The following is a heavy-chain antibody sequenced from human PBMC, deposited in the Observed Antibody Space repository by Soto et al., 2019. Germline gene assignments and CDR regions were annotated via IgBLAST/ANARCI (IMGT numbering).Heavy chain of an antibody. CDR3: ARTVGATYAFDI. J-gene: IGHJ3*02. CDR2: ISAYNGNT. V-gene: IGHV1-18*01. D-gene: IGHD1-26*01. CDR1: GYTFTSYG. Sequence: QVQLVQSGAEVKKPGASVKVSCKASGYTFTSYGISWVRQAPGQGLEWMGWISAYNGNTNYAQKLQGXVSXXTXSSTSTAYMELRSLRSDDTAVYYCARTVGATYAFDIWGQGTMVTVSS.